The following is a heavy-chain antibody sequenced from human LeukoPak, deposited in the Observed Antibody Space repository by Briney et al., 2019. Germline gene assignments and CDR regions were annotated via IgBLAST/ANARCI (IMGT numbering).Heavy chain of an antibody. D-gene: IGHD3-22*01. CDR1: GITLRNYG. CDR3: AKRGVVIRVILVGFHKEAYYFDS. Sequence: GGSLRLSCAVSGITLRNYGMSWVRQAPGKGREWVAGFRDSGGGTNYADSVKGRFTISRDNPKNTLYLQMNSLRAEDTAVYFCAKRGVVIRVILVGFHKEAYYFDSWGQGALVTVSS. V-gene: IGHV3-23*01. CDR2: FRDSGGGT. J-gene: IGHJ4*02.